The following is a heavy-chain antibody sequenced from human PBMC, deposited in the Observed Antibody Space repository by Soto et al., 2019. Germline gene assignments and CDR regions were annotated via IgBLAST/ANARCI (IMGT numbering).Heavy chain of an antibody. V-gene: IGHV3-9*01. Sequence: GGSLRLSCAASGFTFDDYAMHWVRQAPGKGLEWVSGISWNSGSIGYADSVKGRFTISRDNAKNSLYLQMNSLRAEDTALYYCAKLASIGSGSYYKTDAFDIWGQGTMVTVSS. CDR1: GFTFDDYA. J-gene: IGHJ3*02. CDR3: AKLASIGSGSYYKTDAFDI. D-gene: IGHD3-10*01. CDR2: ISWNSGSI.